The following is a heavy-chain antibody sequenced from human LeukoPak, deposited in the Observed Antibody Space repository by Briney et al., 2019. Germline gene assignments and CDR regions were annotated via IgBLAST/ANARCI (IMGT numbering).Heavy chain of an antibody. CDR3: ARGYFPPRPDSRLNWFDP. CDR2: IYYSGST. D-gene: IGHD2/OR15-2a*01. Sequence: SETLSLTCTVSGGSISSSSYYWGWIRQPPGKGLEWIGSIYYSGSTYYNPSLKSRVTISVDTSKNQFSLKLSSVTAADTAVYYCARGYFPPRPDSRLNWFDPWGQGTLVTVSS. CDR1: GGSISSSSYY. V-gene: IGHV4-39*01. J-gene: IGHJ5*02.